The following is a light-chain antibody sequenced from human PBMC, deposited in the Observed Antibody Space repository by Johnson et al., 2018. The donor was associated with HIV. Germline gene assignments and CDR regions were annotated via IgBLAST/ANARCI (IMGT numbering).Light chain of an antibody. CDR2: DNH. J-gene: IGLJ1*01. V-gene: IGLV1-51*01. Sequence: QSVLTQPPSVSAAPGQKVTISCSASSSNIVNIYISWYQHLPGTAPKLLIYDNHKRPSGIPDRFSGSKSGTSVTLAITGLQTGDEADYYCATWDTSLSAGVFGTGTKVTVL. CDR3: ATWDTSLSAGV. CDR1: SSNIVNIY.